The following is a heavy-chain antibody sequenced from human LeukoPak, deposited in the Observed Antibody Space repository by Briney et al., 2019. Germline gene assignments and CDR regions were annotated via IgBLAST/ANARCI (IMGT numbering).Heavy chain of an antibody. CDR3: AKGDLYGSGSYTD. D-gene: IGHD3-10*01. Sequence: GGSLRLSCAASGFTFDDYTMHWVRQAPGKGLEWVSLISWDGGSTYYADSVRGRFTISRDNSKNSLYLQMNSLRTEDTALYYCAKGDLYGSGSYTDWGQGTLVTVSS. V-gene: IGHV3-43*01. J-gene: IGHJ4*02. CDR2: ISWDGGST. CDR1: GFTFDDYT.